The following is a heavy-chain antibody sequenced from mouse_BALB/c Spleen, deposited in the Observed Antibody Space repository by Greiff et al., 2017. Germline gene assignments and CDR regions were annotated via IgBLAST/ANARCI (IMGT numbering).Heavy chain of an antibody. CDR1: GYTFSSYW. CDR2: ILPGSGST. J-gene: IGHJ4*01. V-gene: IGHV1-9*01. D-gene: IGHD2-3*01. Sequence: VKLQESGAELMKPGASVKISCKATGYTFSSYWIEWVKQRPGHGLEWIGEILPGSGSTNYNEKFKGKATFTADTSSNTAYMQLSSLTSEDSAVYYCARPGDGYYGGYYAMDYWGQGTSVTVSS. CDR3: ARPGDGYYGGYYAMDY.